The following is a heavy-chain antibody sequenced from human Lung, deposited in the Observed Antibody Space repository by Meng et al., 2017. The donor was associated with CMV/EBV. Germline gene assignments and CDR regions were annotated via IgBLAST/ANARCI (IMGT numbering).Heavy chain of an antibody. CDR3: ATEPGYSSAWDN. CDR2: IYSGGNT. V-gene: IGHV3-53*01. Sequence: GESXKISCAVSGFIVSTKYMSWVRQAPGKGLEWVSTIYSGGNTYSADSVKGRFTISRDNSKNILYLQMKGLTAEDTAVYYCATEPGYSSAWDNWGQGPLVTVSS. D-gene: IGHD2-15*01. CDR1: GFIVSTKY. J-gene: IGHJ4*02.